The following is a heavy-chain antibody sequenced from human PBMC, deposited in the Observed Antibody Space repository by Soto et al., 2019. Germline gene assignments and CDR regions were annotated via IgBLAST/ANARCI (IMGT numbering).Heavy chain of an antibody. CDR1: EFSFGGYA. Sequence: EVQLLESGGGLVQPGGSLRLSCAASEFSFGGYAMSWVRQAPGKGLERVSSISGSGASAFYAASVRGRFTISRDNTGNTVSLQMNSLRAEDTALYYCAKGSRGYTTYYFDYWGQGTRITVSS. CDR3: AKGSRGYTTYYFDY. V-gene: IGHV3-23*01. CDR2: ISGSGASA. D-gene: IGHD5-18*01. J-gene: IGHJ4*02.